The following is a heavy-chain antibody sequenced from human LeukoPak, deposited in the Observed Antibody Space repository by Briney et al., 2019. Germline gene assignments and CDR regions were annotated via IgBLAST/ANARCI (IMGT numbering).Heavy chain of an antibody. V-gene: IGHV1-46*01. D-gene: IGHD3-22*01. CDR1: GYTFTSCY. CDR2: INPSGGST. CDR3: ARDPGYYDSSGYYVPYDFDY. Sequence: ASVKVSCKASGYTFTSCYMHWVRQAPGQGLEWMGIINPSGGSTSYAQKFQGRVTMTRDTSTSTVYMELSSLRSEDTAVYYCARDPGYYDSSGYYVPYDFDYWGQGTLVTVSS. J-gene: IGHJ4*02.